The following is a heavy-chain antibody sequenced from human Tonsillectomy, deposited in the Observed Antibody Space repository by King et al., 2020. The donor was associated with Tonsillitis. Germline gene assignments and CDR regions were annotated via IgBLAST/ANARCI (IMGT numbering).Heavy chain of an antibody. V-gene: IGHV3-33*08. D-gene: IGHD3-10*01. Sequence: VQLVESGGGVVQPGRSLRLSCAASGFTFSSYGMHWVRQAPGKGLEWVAVIWYDGSNTYYADSVKGRLTISRDKSKNTLFLQMNSLRAEDTAVYYFARDSGSGTYSYFDYWGQGTLVTVSS. CDR1: GFTFSSYG. CDR2: IWYDGSNT. J-gene: IGHJ4*02. CDR3: ARDSGSGTYSYFDY.